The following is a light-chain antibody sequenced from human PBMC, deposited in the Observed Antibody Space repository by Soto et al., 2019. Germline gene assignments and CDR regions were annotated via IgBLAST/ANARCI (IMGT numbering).Light chain of an antibody. CDR2: GAS. CDR1: QSVASN. V-gene: IGKV3-15*01. Sequence: EIVMTQSPGTLSVSPGEGATLSCRASQSVASNLAWYQQKPGQAPRLLIYGASSRATGVPSRFSSSGSGTEFTLTISSLQSEDFAVYYCQHYDSWPLTFGPGTTVDIK. J-gene: IGKJ3*01. CDR3: QHYDSWPLT.